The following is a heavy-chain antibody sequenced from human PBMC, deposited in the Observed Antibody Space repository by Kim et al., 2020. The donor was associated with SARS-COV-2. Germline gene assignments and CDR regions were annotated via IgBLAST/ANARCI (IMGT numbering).Heavy chain of an antibody. CDR1: GLMFSDRY. D-gene: IGHD1-26*01. J-gene: IGHJ4*02. Sequence: GGSLRLSCAVSGLMFSDRYMDWVRQAPGKGLEWVGRSRNKANSYTTEYATSVKGRFTISRDDSENSLYLQMNSLKTEDTAVYYCAGDMGSTYWGQGTLVTVSS. V-gene: IGHV3-72*01. CDR3: AGDMGSTY. CDR2: SRNKANSYTT.